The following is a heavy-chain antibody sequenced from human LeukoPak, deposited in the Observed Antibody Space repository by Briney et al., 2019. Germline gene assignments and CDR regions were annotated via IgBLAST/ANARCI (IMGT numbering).Heavy chain of an antibody. D-gene: IGHD3-3*01. CDR1: GFTFDDYA. CDR2: ISSSSSYI. V-gene: IGHV3-21*01. Sequence: GRSLRLSCAASGFTFDDYAMHWVRQAPGKGLEWVSSISSSSSYIYYADSVKGRFTISRDNAKNSLYLQMNSLRAEDTAVYYCARVLREFLEWLSPDYYYYMDVWGKGTTVTVSS. J-gene: IGHJ6*03. CDR3: ARVLREFLEWLSPDYYYYMDV.